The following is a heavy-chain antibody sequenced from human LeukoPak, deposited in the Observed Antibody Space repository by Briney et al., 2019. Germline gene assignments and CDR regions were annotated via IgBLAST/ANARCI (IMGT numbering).Heavy chain of an antibody. CDR3: ATSIVMITTRAFDI. Sequence: SVKVSCKASGYTFTGYYMHWVRQAPGQGLEWMGGIIPIFGTANYAQKFQGRVTITADKSTSTAYMELSSLRSEDTAVYYCATSIVMITTRAFDIWGQGTMVTVSS. CDR1: GYTFTGYY. D-gene: IGHD3-16*01. CDR2: IIPIFGTA. J-gene: IGHJ3*02. V-gene: IGHV1-69*06.